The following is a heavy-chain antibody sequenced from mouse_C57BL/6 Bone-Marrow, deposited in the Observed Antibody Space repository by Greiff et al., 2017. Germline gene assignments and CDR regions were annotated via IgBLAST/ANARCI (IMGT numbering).Heavy chain of an antibody. Sequence: EVQLQQSGAELVKPGASVKLSCTASGFNITDYYIHWVKQRTEQGLEWIGRIDPEDGETKYAPKFQDKATITADTSSNTAYLQLSSLTSEDTAVYYCTSSLIYYGTNYWGQGTTLTVSS. CDR3: TSSLIYYGTNY. V-gene: IGHV14-2*01. D-gene: IGHD1-1*01. CDR1: GFNITDYY. CDR2: IDPEDGET. J-gene: IGHJ2*01.